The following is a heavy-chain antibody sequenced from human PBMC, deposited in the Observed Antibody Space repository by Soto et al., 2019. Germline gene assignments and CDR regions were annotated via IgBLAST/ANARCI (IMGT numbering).Heavy chain of an antibody. Sequence: QVQLQQWGAGLLKPSETLSLTCAVYGGSFSGYYWSWIRQPPGKGLEWIGEINHSGSTNYNPSLKGRVTISVDTSKNQFSLKLSSVTAADTAVYYCARAVDYYDSSGYYNGMDVWGQGTTVTVSS. CDR1: GGSFSGYY. J-gene: IGHJ6*02. CDR2: INHSGST. V-gene: IGHV4-34*01. D-gene: IGHD3-22*01. CDR3: ARAVDYYDSSGYYNGMDV.